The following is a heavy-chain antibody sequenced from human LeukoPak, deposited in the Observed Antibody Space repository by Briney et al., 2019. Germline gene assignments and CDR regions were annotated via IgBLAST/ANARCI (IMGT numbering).Heavy chain of an antibody. J-gene: IGHJ5*02. CDR2: INPNSGGT. Sequence: GASVKVSSKASGYTFTGYYMHWVRQAPGQGLEWMGWINPNSGGTNYAQKFQGRVTMTRDTSISTAYMELSRLRSDDTAVYYCAREGCSSTNCHVLGDDNWFDPWGQGTLVTVSS. V-gene: IGHV1-2*02. D-gene: IGHD2-2*01. CDR3: AREGCSSTNCHVLGDDNWFDP. CDR1: GYTFTGYY.